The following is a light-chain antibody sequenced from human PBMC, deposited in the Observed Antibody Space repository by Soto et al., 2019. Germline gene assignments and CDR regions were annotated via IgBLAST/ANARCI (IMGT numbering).Light chain of an antibody. CDR3: SSYTSSTTNV. CDR2: DVS. V-gene: IGLV2-14*03. CDR1: SSDVGGYNY. J-gene: IGLJ1*01. Sequence: QSVLTQPASVSGSPGQSITISCTGTSSDVGGYNYVSWYQQHPSKAPKLLINDVSNRPSGISDRFSGSKSGNTASLTISGLQAEDEADYYCSSYTSSTTNVFGTGTRSPS.